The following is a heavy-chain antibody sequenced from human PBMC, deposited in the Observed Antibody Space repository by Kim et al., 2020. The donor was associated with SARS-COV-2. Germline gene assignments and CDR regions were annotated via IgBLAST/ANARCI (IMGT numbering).Heavy chain of an antibody. CDR1: GGSISSGGYY. J-gene: IGHJ4*02. Sequence: SETLSLTCTVSGGSISSGGYYWSWIRQHPGKGLEWIGYIYYSGSTYYNPSRKSRVTISVDTSKNQFSLKLSSVTAADTAVYYCARATMITFGGVIDHFDYWGQGTLVTVSS. V-gene: IGHV4-31*03. CDR2: IYYSGST. CDR3: ARATMITFGGVIDHFDY. D-gene: IGHD3-16*02.